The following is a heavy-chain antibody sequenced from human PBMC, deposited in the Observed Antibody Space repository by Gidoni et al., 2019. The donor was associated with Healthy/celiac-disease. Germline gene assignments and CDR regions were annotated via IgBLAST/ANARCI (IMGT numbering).Heavy chain of an antibody. D-gene: IGHD3-22*01. V-gene: IGHV3-15*07. CDR1: GFASSNAF. CDR2: IKSKTDGGTT. Sequence: EVQLVVSGGGLVSPGGSLRLSCAAAGFASSNAFMNWVRQAPGKGLEWVGRIKSKTDGGTTDYAAPVKGRFTISRDDSKNTLYLQMNSLKTEDTAVYYCTTDPTMIVVVITPFDAFDIWGQGTMVTVSS. CDR3: TTDPTMIVVVITPFDAFDI. J-gene: IGHJ3*02.